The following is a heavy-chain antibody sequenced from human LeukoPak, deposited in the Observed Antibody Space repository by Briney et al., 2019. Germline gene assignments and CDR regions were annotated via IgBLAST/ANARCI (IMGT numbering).Heavy chain of an antibody. V-gene: IGHV4-59*01. CDR3: AVNYYDSSGPDY. CDR2: IYYSGST. Sequence: SETLSLTCTVSGGSISSYYWSWIRQPPGKGLEWIGYIYYSGSTNYNPSLKSRVTISVDTSKNQFSLKLSSVTAADTAVYYCAVNYYDSSGPDYWGQGTLVTVSS. CDR1: GGSISSYY. J-gene: IGHJ4*02. D-gene: IGHD3-22*01.